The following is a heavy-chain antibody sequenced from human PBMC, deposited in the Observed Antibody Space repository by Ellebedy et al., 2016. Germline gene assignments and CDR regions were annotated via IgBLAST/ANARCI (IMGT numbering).Heavy chain of an antibody. Sequence: GESLKISCAASGFTFSDHYMSWIRQAPGKGLEWVSYISSGSSYKSYADSVKGRFTISRDNAKNSLYVQMDSLRAEDTAVYYCARIPSDYNFDYWGQGTLVTVSS. CDR2: ISSGSSYK. J-gene: IGHJ4*02. CDR1: GFTFSDHY. D-gene: IGHD4-11*01. V-gene: IGHV3-11*06. CDR3: ARIPSDYNFDY.